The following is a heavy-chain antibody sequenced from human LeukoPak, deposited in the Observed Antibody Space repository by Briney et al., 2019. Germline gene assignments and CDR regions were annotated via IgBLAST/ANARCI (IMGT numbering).Heavy chain of an antibody. J-gene: IGHJ4*02. CDR2: ISSSSSYI. CDR3: ASDHTSVAVMFDC. CDR1: GFTFSSYS. Sequence: KAGGPLRLSCAASGFTFSSYSMNWVRQAPGKGLEWVSSISSSSSYIYYVETVKDRFTISRDNARNSLYLQMNSLRAEDTAVYYCASDHTSVAVMFDCWGQGTLVTVSS. V-gene: IGHV3-21*01. D-gene: IGHD6-19*01.